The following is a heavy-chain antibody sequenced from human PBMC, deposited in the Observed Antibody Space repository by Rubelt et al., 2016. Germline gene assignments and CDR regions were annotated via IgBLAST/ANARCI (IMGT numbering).Heavy chain of an antibody. CDR1: GYTFTGYY. CDR2: INPSGGST. J-gene: IGHJ3*02. D-gene: IGHD1/OR15-1a*01. V-gene: IGHV1-46*03. CDR3: ARNNIIRGNDALDI. Sequence: QVQLVQSGAEVKKPGASVKVSCKASGYTFTGYYMHWVRQAPGQGLEWLGIINPSGGSTSYAQKFQGRVTMTRCTSTSAVYMELSSLRSEDTAVDYCARNNIIRGNDALDIWGQGTMVTVSS.